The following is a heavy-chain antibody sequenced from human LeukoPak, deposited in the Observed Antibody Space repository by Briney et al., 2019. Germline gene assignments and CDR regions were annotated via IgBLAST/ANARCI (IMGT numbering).Heavy chain of an antibody. V-gene: IGHV3-21*01. J-gene: IGHJ4*02. D-gene: IGHD6-25*01. CDR3: ARAARTTMGLYFDY. CDR2: ISSNSSYI. CDR1: GFTFSSYA. Sequence: GGSLRLSCAASGFTFSSYAMSWVRQAPGKGLEWVSSISSNSSYIYYADSVKGRFTISRDNAKNSLYLQMNSLRAEDTAVYYCARAARTTMGLYFDYWGQGTLVTVSS.